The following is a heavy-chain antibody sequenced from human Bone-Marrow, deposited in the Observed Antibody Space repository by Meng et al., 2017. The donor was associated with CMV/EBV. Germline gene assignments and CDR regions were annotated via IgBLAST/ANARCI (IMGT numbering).Heavy chain of an antibody. Sequence: ASVKVSCKASGYTFTSYGISWVRQATGQGLEWMGWMNPNSGNTGYAQKFQGRVTITRNTPISTAYMELSSLRSEDTAVYYCARGLRFLEWFTSSYGMDVWGQGTTVTVSS. J-gene: IGHJ6*02. V-gene: IGHV1-8*03. D-gene: IGHD3-3*01. CDR1: GYTFTSYG. CDR2: MNPNSGNT. CDR3: ARGLRFLEWFTSSYGMDV.